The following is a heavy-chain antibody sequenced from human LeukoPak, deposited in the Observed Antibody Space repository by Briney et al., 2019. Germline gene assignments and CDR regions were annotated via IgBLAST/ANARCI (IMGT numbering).Heavy chain of an antibody. J-gene: IGHJ4*02. D-gene: IGHD3-22*01. CDR2: IYYSGST. Sequence: PSETLSLTCTASGGSISSYYWSWIRQPPGKGLEWIGYIYYSGSTNYNPSLKSRVTISVDTSKNQFSLKLSSVTAADTAVYYCARARRNYDSSGQSYYYFDYWGQGTLVTVSS. V-gene: IGHV4-59*01. CDR3: ARARRNYDSSGQSYYYFDY. CDR1: GGSISSYY.